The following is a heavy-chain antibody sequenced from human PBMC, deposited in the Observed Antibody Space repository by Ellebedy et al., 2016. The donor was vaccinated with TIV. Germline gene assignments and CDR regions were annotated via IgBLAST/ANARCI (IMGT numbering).Heavy chain of an antibody. Sequence: SVKVSCXASGGTFSSYAISWVRQAPGQGFEWMGGIIPIFGTANYAQKFQGRVTITADESTSTAYMELSSLRSEDTAVYYCARVAAYCGGDCYSGGGLDYWGQGTLVTVSS. CDR2: IIPIFGTA. CDR1: GGTFSSYA. CDR3: ARVAAYCGGDCYSGGGLDY. V-gene: IGHV1-69*13. D-gene: IGHD2-21*01. J-gene: IGHJ4*02.